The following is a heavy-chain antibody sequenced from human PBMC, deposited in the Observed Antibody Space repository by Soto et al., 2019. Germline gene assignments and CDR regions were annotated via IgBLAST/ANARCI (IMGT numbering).Heavy chain of an antibody. CDR2: INHSGST. D-gene: IGHD6-13*01. V-gene: IGHV4-34*01. CDR3: ARKGRGSWYHYYYGMDV. CDR1: GGSFSGYY. J-gene: IGHJ6*02. Sequence: QVQLQQWGAGLLKPSETLSLTCAVYGGSFSGYYWSWIRQPPGKGLEWIGEINHSGSTNYNPSLKSRVTISVDTSKNQFSLKLSSVTAADTAVYYCARKGRGSWYHYYYGMDVWGQGTTVTVSS.